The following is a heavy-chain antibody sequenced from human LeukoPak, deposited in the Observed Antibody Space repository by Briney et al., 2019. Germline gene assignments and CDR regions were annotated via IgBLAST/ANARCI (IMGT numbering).Heavy chain of an antibody. CDR1: GFTVSSNY. CDR3: AEDVAAIGDYYYYMDV. J-gene: IGHJ6*03. D-gene: IGHD2-2*02. V-gene: IGHV3-66*01. CDR2: IYSGGST. Sequence: GGSLRLSCAASGFTVSSNYMSWVRQAPGKGLEWVSVIYSGGSTYYADSVKGRFTISRDNSKNTLYLQMNSLRAEDTAVYYRAEDVAAIGDYYYYMDVWGKGTTVTVSS.